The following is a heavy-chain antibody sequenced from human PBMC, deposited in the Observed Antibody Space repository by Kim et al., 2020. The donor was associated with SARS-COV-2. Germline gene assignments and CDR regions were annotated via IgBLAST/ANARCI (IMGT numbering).Heavy chain of an antibody. CDR2: ISSSSSYI. V-gene: IGHV3-21*01. Sequence: GGSLRLSCAASGFTFSSYSMNWVRQAPGKGLEWVSSISSSSSYIYYADSVKGRFTISRDNAKNSLYLQMNSLRAEDTAVYYCARDLWGSSWSSDYYYYGMDVWGQGTTVTVSS. CDR1: GFTFSSYS. J-gene: IGHJ6*02. D-gene: IGHD6-13*01. CDR3: ARDLWGSSWSSDYYYYGMDV.